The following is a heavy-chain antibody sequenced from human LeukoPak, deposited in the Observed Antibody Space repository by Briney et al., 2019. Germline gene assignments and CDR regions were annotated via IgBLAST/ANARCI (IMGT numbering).Heavy chain of an antibody. CDR2: INHSGST. CDR1: GGSISSYY. V-gene: IGHV4-34*01. D-gene: IGHD1-26*01. Sequence: PSETLSLTCTVSGGSISSYYWSWIRQPPGKGLEWIGEINHSGSTNYNPSLKSRVTISVDTSKNQFSLKLSSVTAADTAVYYCARDLVNSGIFDPWGQGTLVTVSS. CDR3: ARDLVNSGIFDP. J-gene: IGHJ5*02.